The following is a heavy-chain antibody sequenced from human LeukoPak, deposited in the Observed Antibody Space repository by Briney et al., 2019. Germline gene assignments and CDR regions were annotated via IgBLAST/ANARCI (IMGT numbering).Heavy chain of an antibody. CDR2: IIPIFGTA. V-gene: IGHV1-69*05. CDR3: AREVGGYKRQRGIFDY. D-gene: IGHD5-24*01. J-gene: IGHJ4*02. Sequence: SVKVSCKASGGTFSSYAISWVRQAPGQGLEWMGRIIPIFGTANYAQKFQGRVTITTDESTSTAYMELSSLRSEDTAVYYCAREVGGYKRQRGIFDYWGQGTLVTVSS. CDR1: GGTFSSYA.